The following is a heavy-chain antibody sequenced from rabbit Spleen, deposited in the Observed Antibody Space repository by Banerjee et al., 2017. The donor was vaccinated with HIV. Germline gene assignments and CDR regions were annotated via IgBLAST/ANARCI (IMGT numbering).Heavy chain of an antibody. Sequence: QEQLEESGGGLVKPGASLTLTCKASGFSFNSGYDMCWVRQAPGKGLEWIACIYAGSSGTTYSATWAKGRFTISKTSSTTVTLQMTSLTAADTATYFCARGDVDGYGHGTGFRLWGP. D-gene: IGHD6-1*01. V-gene: IGHV1S45*01. CDR3: ARGDVDGYGHGTGFRL. CDR2: IYAGSSGTT. CDR1: GFSFNSGYD. J-gene: IGHJ4*01.